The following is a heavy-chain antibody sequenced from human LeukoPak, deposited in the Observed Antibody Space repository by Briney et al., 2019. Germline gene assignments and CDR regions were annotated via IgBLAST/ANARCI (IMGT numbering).Heavy chain of an antibody. Sequence: SVKVSCKASGGTFSSYAISWVRQAPGQGLEWMGRIIPILGIANYAQKFQGRVTITADKSTSTAYMELSSLRSEDTAVYYCARGAYYDSSGYLAPSDAFDIWGQGTMVTVSS. CDR3: ARGAYYDSSGYLAPSDAFDI. CDR1: GGTFSSYA. CDR2: IIPILGIA. V-gene: IGHV1-69*04. D-gene: IGHD3-22*01. J-gene: IGHJ3*02.